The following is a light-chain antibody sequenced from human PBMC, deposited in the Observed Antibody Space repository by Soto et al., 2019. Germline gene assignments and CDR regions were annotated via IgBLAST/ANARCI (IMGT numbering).Light chain of an antibody. CDR2: EVT. J-gene: IGLJ2*01. CDR3: SSYTSSNTVV. Sequence: QSALTQPASVSGSPGQSITISCTGTSSDVGGYNYVSWYQQHPGKAPKLMIYEVTNRPSGVSNRFSGSKSANTASLTISGLQPEDEADYYCSSYTSSNTVVFGGGTKLTVL. V-gene: IGLV2-14*01. CDR1: SSDVGGYNY.